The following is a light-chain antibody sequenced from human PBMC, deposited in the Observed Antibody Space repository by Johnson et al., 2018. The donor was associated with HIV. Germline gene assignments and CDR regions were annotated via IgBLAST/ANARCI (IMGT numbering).Light chain of an antibody. Sequence: QSVLTQPPSVSAAPGQKVTISCSGSSSNIGNNYVSWYQQLPGTAPKLLIYDNNKRPSGIPDRFYGSKSGTSATLAITVLQTGDEADYYCGTWDSSLSAGGVFGTGTKVTVL. CDR3: GTWDSSLSAGGV. CDR1: SSNIGNNY. V-gene: IGLV1-51*01. CDR2: DNN. J-gene: IGLJ1*01.